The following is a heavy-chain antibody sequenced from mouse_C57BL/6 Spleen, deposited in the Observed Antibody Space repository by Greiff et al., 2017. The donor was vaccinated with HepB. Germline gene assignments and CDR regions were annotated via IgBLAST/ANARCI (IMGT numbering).Heavy chain of an antibody. Sequence: QVQLQQPGAELVRPGNSVKLSCKASGYTFTSYWMHWVKQRPGQGLEWIGVIDPSDSYTNYNQKFKGKATLTVDTSSSTAYMQLSSLTSEDSAVYYCARGRGYDPSYAMDYWGQGSSVTGSS. D-gene: IGHD2-2*01. CDR1: GYTFTSYW. V-gene: IGHV1-59*01. CDR3: ARGRGYDPSYAMDY. J-gene: IGHJ4*01. CDR2: IDPSDSYT.